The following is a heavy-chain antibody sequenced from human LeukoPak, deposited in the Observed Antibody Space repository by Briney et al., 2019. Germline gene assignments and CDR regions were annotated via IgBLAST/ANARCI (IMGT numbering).Heavy chain of an antibody. Sequence: SETLSLTCTVSGGSISNYYWSWIRQPPEKGLEWIGYIYYSGNTNYNPSLKSRVTMSVDTSKNQFSLKLNSVTAADTAVYYCARFEKFYDSGAHYLDYWGQGALVTVSS. CDR3: ARFEKFYDSGAHYLDY. V-gene: IGHV4-59*12. CDR1: GGSISNYY. J-gene: IGHJ4*02. D-gene: IGHD3-22*01. CDR2: IYYSGNT.